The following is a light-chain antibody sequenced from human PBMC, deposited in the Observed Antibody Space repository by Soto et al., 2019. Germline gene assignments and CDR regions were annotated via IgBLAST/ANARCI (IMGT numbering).Light chain of an antibody. CDR2: GAS. Sequence: EIVLTQSPGTLSLSPGERATLSCRASQSVSSSYLTWYQQKPGQAPRLLLYGASSRATGIPDRFSGSGSGTDFTLTISRLEPEDFAVYYCQQYDNSRWTFGQGTKVEIK. CDR3: QQYDNSRWT. J-gene: IGKJ1*01. V-gene: IGKV3-20*01. CDR1: QSVSSSY.